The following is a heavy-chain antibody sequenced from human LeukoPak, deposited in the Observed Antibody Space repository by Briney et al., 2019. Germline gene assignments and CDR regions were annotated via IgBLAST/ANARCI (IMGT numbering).Heavy chain of an antibody. CDR1: GGTFSSYA. D-gene: IGHD6-13*01. CDR2: IIPIFGTA. Sequence: SVKVSCKASGGTFSSYAISWVRQAPGQGLEWMGGIIPIFGTANYAQKFQGRVTITADESTSTAYMELSSLRSEDTAVYYCARDSGSSSSWYMGGYFDYWGQGTLVTVSS. J-gene: IGHJ4*02. V-gene: IGHV1-69*01. CDR3: ARDSGSSSSWYMGGYFDY.